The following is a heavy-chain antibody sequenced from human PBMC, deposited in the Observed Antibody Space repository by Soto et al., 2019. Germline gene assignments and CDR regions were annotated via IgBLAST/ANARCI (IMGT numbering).Heavy chain of an antibody. D-gene: IGHD3-10*01. CDR3: ARVGGYGMDV. V-gene: IGHV4-38-2*01. J-gene: IGHJ6*02. CDR2: IYHSGGT. CDR1: GYSISSGYY. Sequence: PSETLSLTCAASGYSISSGYYWGWIRQPPGKGLEWIGSIYHSGGTYNNPSLKSRVTISVDTSKNQFSLKLSSVTAADTAVYYCARVGGYGMDVWGQGTTVTVSS.